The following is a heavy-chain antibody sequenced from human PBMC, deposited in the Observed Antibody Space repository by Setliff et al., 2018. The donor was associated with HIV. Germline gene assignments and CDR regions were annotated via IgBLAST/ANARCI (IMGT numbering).Heavy chain of an antibody. D-gene: IGHD3-10*01. J-gene: IGHJ4*02. V-gene: IGHV3-30*02. CDR1: GFTFTAHG. Sequence: GGSLRLSCAASGFTFTAHGMHWVRQAPGKGLEWVAFIRYDGSNKYYADSVKGRFTIARENGKNSVYLQMNSLRDGDTAVYYCARGRVRGVLDYWGQGTLVTVSS. CDR2: IRYDGSNK. CDR3: ARGRVRGVLDY.